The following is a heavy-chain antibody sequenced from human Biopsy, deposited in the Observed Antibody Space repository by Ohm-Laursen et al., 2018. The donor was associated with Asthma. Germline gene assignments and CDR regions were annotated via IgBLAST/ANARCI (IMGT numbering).Heavy chain of an antibody. Sequence: GASVKVSCKTSGYTFNSAGITWVRQAPGQGLERMGWISVYNGNTKVAQKLQDRVTMITDTSTSTAYMELRSLRSDDTAVYFCARAVDYSHYYGMDVWGQGTTVTVS. CDR3: ARAVDYSHYYGMDV. D-gene: IGHD3-10*01. CDR2: ISVYNGNT. CDR1: GYTFNSAG. V-gene: IGHV1-18*01. J-gene: IGHJ6*02.